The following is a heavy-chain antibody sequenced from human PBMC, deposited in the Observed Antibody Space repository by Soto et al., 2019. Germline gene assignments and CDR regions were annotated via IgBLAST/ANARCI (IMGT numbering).Heavy chain of an antibody. CDR2: ISTYSCDT. J-gene: IGHJ5*02. Sequence: QVHLVQSGVEVKTPGASVKVSCQSSGYTFFTYDISWVRQAPGQGIEWMGWISTYSCDTKYAQKFQGRVTMTTDTSTTTAYLELRSLRSDDTAVYYCARHHGPTTSDTGFDPWGQGTLVTVSS. D-gene: IGHD5-12*01. V-gene: IGHV1-18*01. CDR3: ARHHGPTTSDTGFDP. CDR1: GYTFFTYD.